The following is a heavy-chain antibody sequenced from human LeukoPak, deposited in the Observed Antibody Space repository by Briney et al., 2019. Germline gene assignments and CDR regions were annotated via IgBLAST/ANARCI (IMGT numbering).Heavy chain of an antibody. V-gene: IGHV1-8*01. J-gene: IGHJ3*02. D-gene: IGHD5-12*01. CDR2: MNPNSGNT. CDR1: GYTFTSYV. Sequence: ASVKVSCKASGYTFTSYVINWVRQATGHGLEWMGWMNPNSGNTGYAQKFQGRVTMTRNTSISTAYMELSSLRSEDTAVYYCARRKFGYVDAFDIWGQGTMVTVSS. CDR3: ARRKFGYVDAFDI.